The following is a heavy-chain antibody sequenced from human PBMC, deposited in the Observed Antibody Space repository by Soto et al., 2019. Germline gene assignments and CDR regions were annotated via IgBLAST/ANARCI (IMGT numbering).Heavy chain of an antibody. Sequence: PSETLSLTCTVSGGSISSSSYYWGWIRQPPGKGLEWIGDIYHSGSTNYNPSLKSRVTISVDKSKNQFSLKLSSVTAADTAVYYCARDLYGSGSYPHPNWFDPWGQGTLVTVSS. CDR1: GGSISSSSYY. CDR2: IYHSGST. J-gene: IGHJ5*02. CDR3: ARDLYGSGSYPHPNWFDP. V-gene: IGHV4-39*07. D-gene: IGHD3-10*01.